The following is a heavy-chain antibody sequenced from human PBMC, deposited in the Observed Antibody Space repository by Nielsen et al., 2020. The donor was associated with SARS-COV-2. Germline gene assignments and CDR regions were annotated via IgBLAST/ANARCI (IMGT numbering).Heavy chain of an antibody. CDR3: VRIDMATISVDY. V-gene: IGHV4-61*08. CDR1: GGSFSSGGSS. CDR2: IFYRGNT. Sequence: SETLSLTCAVSGGSFSSGGSSFSWIRQPPGKGLEWIGYIFYRGNTNYNPSLKSRVTISVDTSKNQFSLKVNSVTAADTAVYYCVRIDMATISVDYWGRGTLVTVSS. J-gene: IGHJ4*02. D-gene: IGHD5-24*01.